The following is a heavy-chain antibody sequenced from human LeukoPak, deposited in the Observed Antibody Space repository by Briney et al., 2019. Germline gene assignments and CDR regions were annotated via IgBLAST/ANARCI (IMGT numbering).Heavy chain of an antibody. V-gene: IGHV3-15*01. D-gene: IGHD1-26*01. CDR1: GFNFNHAW. CDR2: IKSKTDGGTT. J-gene: IGHJ4*02. CDR3: TTGVKWELPFDY. Sequence: GGSLRLSCVVTGFNFNHAWMSWVRQAPGKGLEWVGRIKSKTDGGTTDYAAPVKGRFTISRDDSKNTLHLQMNSLKTEDTAVYYCTTGVKWELPFDYWGQGTLVTVSS.